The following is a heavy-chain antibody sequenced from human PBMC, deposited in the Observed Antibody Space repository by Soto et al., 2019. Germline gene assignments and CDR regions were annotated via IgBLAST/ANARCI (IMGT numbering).Heavy chain of an antibody. CDR3: ASYSSGWPYNWFDP. CDR2: INHSGST. CDR1: GESFSGYY. D-gene: IGHD6-19*01. V-gene: IGHV4-34*01. J-gene: IGHJ5*02. Sequence: SETLSLTCAVYGESFSGYYWSWIRQPPGKGLEWIGEINHSGSTNYNPSLKGRVTISVDTSKNQFSLKLSSVTAADTAVYYCASYSSGWPYNWFDPWGQGTLVPVSS.